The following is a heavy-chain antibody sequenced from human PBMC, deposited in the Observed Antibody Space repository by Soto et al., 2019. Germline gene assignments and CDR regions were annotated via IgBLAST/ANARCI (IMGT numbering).Heavy chain of an antibody. CDR2: IIPIFGTA. CDR3: ASVRPPDGYIPD. V-gene: IGHV1-69*13. J-gene: IGHJ4*02. Sequence: GASVKVSCKASGGTFSSYAISWVRQAPGQGLEWMGGIIPIFGTANYAQKFQGRVTITADESTSTAYMELSSLRSEDTAVYYCASVRPPDGYIPDWGQGTLVTVSS. CDR1: GGTFSSYA. D-gene: IGHD5-12*01.